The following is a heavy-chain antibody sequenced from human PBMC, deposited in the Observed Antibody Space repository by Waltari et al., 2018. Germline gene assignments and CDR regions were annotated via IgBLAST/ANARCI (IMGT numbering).Heavy chain of an antibody. V-gene: IGHV3-33*01. CDR2: IWYDGSNK. D-gene: IGHD1-26*01. Sequence: QVQLVESGGGVVQPGRSLRLSCAASGFTSSSHGMHWVRQAPGKGLEWVAVIWYDGSNKYYADSVKGRFTISRDNSKNTLYLQMNSLRAEDTAVYYCARDSVGATPGDYWGQGTLVTVSS. CDR1: GFTSSSHG. CDR3: ARDSVGATPGDY. J-gene: IGHJ4*02.